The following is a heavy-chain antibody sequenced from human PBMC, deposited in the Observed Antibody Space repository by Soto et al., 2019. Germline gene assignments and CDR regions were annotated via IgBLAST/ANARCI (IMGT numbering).Heavy chain of an antibody. Sequence: KQSQTLSLTCAISGDSVSSNSAAWNWIRQSPSRGLEWLGRTYYRSKWYNDYAVSVKSRITINPDTSKNQFSLQLNSVTPEDTAVYYCARDLSSSSSWSPIYYFDYWGQGTLVTVSS. J-gene: IGHJ4*02. CDR2: TYYRSKWYN. D-gene: IGHD6-6*01. CDR1: GDSVSSNSAA. CDR3: ARDLSSSSSWSPIYYFDY. V-gene: IGHV6-1*01.